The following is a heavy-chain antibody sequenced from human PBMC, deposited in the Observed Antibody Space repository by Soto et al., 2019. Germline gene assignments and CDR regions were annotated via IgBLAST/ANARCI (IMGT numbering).Heavy chain of an antibody. CDR1: GGSVSSGSYY. V-gene: IGHV4-61*01. Sequence: SETLSLTCTVSGGSVSSGSYYWSWIRQPPGKGLEWIGYIYYSGSTNYNPSLKSRVTISVDTSKNQFSLKLSSVTAADTAVYYCALASSGWYEDPEAFDIWGQGTMVTVSS. CDR3: ALASSGWYEDPEAFDI. J-gene: IGHJ3*02. CDR2: IYYSGST. D-gene: IGHD6-19*01.